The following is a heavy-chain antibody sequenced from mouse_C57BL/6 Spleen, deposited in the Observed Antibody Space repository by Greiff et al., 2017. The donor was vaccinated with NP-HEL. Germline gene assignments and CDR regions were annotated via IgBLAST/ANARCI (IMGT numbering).Heavy chain of an antibody. CDR3: ARMLDGVLYDGPFDV. Sequence: VQLQQSGPELVKPGASVKISCKASGYSFTDYNMNWVKQSNGKSLEWIGVINPNYGTTSYNQKFKGKATLTVDQSSSTAYMQLNSLTSEDSAFYYCARMLDGVLYDGPFDVWGTGTTVTVSS. J-gene: IGHJ1*03. V-gene: IGHV1-39*01. D-gene: IGHD2-3*01. CDR2: INPNYGTT. CDR1: GYSFTDYN.